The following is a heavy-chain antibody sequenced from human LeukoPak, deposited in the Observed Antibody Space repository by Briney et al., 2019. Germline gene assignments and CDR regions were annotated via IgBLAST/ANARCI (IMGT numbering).Heavy chain of an antibody. J-gene: IGHJ6*03. CDR3: ASRTYYYDSSGYYRSYYYYYYMDV. D-gene: IGHD3-22*01. Sequence: PSETLSLTCAVYGGSFSGYYWSWVRQPPGKGLEWIGEINHSGSTNYNPSLKSRVTISVDTSKNQFSLKLSSVTAADTAVYYCASRTYYYDSSGYYRSYYYYYYMDVWGKGTTVTVSS. V-gene: IGHV4-34*01. CDR1: GGSFSGYY. CDR2: INHSGST.